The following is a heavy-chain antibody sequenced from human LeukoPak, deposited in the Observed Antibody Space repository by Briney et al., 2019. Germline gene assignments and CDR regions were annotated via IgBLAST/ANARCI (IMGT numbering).Heavy chain of an antibody. CDR2: IRYDGSNK. Sequence: GGSLRLSCAASGFTFSSYGMHWVRQAPGKGLEWVAFIRYDGSNKYYADSVKGRFTISRDNSKNTLYLQMNSLRAEDTAVYYCAKDEYYYGSGSNSYDFDHWGQGTLVTVSS. V-gene: IGHV3-30*02. CDR3: AKDEYYYGSGSNSYDFDH. D-gene: IGHD3-10*01. J-gene: IGHJ4*02. CDR1: GFTFSSYG.